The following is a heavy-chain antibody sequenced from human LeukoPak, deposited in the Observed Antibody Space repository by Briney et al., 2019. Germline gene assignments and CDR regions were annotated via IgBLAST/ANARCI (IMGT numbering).Heavy chain of an antibody. CDR2: ISYNGST. CDR3: ARGAGTIDY. D-gene: IGHD1-7*01. Sequence: SETLSLTCAVSDGSISYYYWSWIRQPPGKGLEWIGYISYNGSTNYTPSLKSRVTISADTSKNQFSLKLSSVTAADTAVYYCARGAGTIDYWGQGTLVTVSS. J-gene: IGHJ4*02. CDR1: DGSISYYY. V-gene: IGHV4-59*01.